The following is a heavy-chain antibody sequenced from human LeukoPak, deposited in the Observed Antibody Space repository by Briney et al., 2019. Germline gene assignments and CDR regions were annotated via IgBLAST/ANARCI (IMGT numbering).Heavy chain of an antibody. CDR3: ARTYDFGRGPPGDAFDN. V-gene: IGHV3-21*01. Sequence: PGGSLRLSCAASGFTFSSYAMTWVRQAPGKGLEWVSSFTSMSRTIYYADSVKGRFTISRDDAKDSVFLQMNSLRVDDTAVYYCARTYDFGRGPPGDAFDNWGQGTLVTVPS. CDR2: FTSMSRTI. J-gene: IGHJ3*02. CDR1: GFTFSSYA. D-gene: IGHD3-3*01.